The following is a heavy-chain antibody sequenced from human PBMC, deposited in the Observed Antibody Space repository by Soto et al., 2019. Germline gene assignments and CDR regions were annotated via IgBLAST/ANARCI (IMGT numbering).Heavy chain of an antibody. V-gene: IGHV3-30*18. CDR1: GFTFSSYG. CDR3: AKGKVTRSYGYFDL. CDR2: ISYDGSNK. D-gene: IGHD5-18*01. Sequence: QVQLVESGGGVVQPGRSLRLSCAASGFTFSSYGMHWVRQAPGKGLEWVAVISYDGSNKYYADSVKGRFTISRDNSKNTLYLQMNSLGAGDTAVYYCAKGKVTRSYGYFDLWGRGTLVTVPS. J-gene: IGHJ2*01.